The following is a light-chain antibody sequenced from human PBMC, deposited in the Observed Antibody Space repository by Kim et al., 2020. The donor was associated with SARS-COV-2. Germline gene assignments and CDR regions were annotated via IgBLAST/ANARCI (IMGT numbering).Light chain of an antibody. Sequence: EIVMTQSPATLSVSPGERATFSCRASQSIINNLAWYQQKPGQAPRLLISGASTRATGIPARFSGSGSGTEFTLTINSLQSEDFALYYCQQYNSWLITFGQGTRLEIK. CDR1: QSIINN. J-gene: IGKJ5*01. CDR2: GAS. CDR3: QQYNSWLIT. V-gene: IGKV3-15*01.